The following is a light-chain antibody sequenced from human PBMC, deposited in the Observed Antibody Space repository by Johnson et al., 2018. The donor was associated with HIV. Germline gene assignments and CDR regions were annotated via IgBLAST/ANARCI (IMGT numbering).Light chain of an antibody. J-gene: IGLJ1*01. CDR3: GTWDSSLSAYV. Sequence: QSVLTQPPSVSAAPGQKVTISCSGSSSNIGNNDVSWYQQLPGTAPKLLIYDNNKRPSGIPDRVSGSKYGTSATLGINGLQTGDEADYYCGTWDSSLSAYVFGTGTKVAVL. CDR1: SSNIGNND. V-gene: IGLV1-51*01. CDR2: DNN.